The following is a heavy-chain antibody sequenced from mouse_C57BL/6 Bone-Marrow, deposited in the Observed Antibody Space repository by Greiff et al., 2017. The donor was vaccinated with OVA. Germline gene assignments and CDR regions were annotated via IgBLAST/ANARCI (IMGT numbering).Heavy chain of an antibody. V-gene: IGHV14-2*01. J-gene: IGHJ2*01. CDR2: IDPEDGET. CDR1: GFNIKDYY. CDR3: AINWDSFDY. D-gene: IGHD4-1*01. Sequence: EVQLQQSGAELVKPGASVKLSCTASGFNIKDYYMHWVKQRTEQGLEWIGRIDPEDGETKYAPKFPGKATITADTSSNTAYLQLSSLTSDDTAVYYCAINWDSFDYWGQGTTLTVSS.